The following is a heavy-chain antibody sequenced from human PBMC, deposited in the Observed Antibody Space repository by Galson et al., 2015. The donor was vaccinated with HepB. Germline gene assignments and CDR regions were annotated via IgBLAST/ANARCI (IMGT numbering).Heavy chain of an antibody. J-gene: IGHJ4*02. CDR1: GFSLSTSGMC. Sequence: PALVKPTQTLTLTCTFSGFSLSTSGMCVSWIRQPPGKALEWLALIDWDDDKYYSTSLKTRLTISEDTSKNQVVLTMTNMDPVDTATYYCARINYYDSSGLFDYWGQGTLVTVSS. CDR2: IDWDDDK. V-gene: IGHV2-70*01. D-gene: IGHD3-22*01. CDR3: ARINYYDSSGLFDY.